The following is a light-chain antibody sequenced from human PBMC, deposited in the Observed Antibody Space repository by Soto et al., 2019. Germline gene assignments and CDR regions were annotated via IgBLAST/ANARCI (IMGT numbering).Light chain of an antibody. CDR2: EVS. CDR1: SSDVGGYSY. J-gene: IGLJ1*01. CDR3: SSYTSSSTLV. Sequence: QSVVTQAPSVSGTPGQRVTISCTGTSSDVGGYSYVSWFQQHPGKAPKLVIYEVSNRPSGVSNRFSGSKYDNTASLFISGLQAEDEADYYCSSYTSSSTLVFGTGTKLTVL. V-gene: IGLV2-14*01.